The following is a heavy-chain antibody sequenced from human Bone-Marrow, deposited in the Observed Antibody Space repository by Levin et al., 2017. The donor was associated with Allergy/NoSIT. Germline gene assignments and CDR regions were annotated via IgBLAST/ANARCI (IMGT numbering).Heavy chain of an antibody. J-gene: IGHJ4*02. CDR1: GGTFSSYA. Sequence: KISCKASGGTFSSYAISWVRQAPGQGLEWMGGIIPDLGTANYAQKFQGRVIITADKSTNIAYLELSSLRSGNTAVYYCARGTYYYRSRTYSNCDYWGQGTLVTVSS. V-gene: IGHV1-69*06. CDR2: IIPDLGTA. CDR3: ARGTYYYRSRTYSNCDY. D-gene: IGHD3-10*01.